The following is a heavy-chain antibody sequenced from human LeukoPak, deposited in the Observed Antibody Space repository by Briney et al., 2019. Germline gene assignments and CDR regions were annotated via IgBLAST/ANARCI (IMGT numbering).Heavy chain of an antibody. CDR1: GFTFSSYG. Sequence: GRSLRLSCAASGFTFSSYGMHWVRQAPGEGLEWVAVISYDGSNKYADSVKGRFTISRDNSKNTLYLQMNSLRAEDMAVYYCARAGRQWVVWYIDYWGQGTLVSVSS. J-gene: IGHJ4*02. D-gene: IGHD6-19*01. CDR2: ISYDGSNK. CDR3: ARAGRQWVVWYIDY. V-gene: IGHV3-30*03.